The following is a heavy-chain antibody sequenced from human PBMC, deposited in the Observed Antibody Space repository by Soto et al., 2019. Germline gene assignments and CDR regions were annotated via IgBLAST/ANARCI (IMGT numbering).Heavy chain of an antibody. D-gene: IGHD3-22*01. V-gene: IGHV1-2*02. CDR3: ARGGYYDSSGSRNYHYYGMNV. Sequence: ASVKVSCKASGYTFTGYYMHWVRQAPGQGLEWMGWINPNSGGTKYAQILQGRVSMTTDTSSNTAYMELRSLRSDDTAMYYCARGGYYDSSGSRNYHYYGMNVWGQGTTVTVSS. CDR1: GYTFTGYY. J-gene: IGHJ6*02. CDR2: INPNSGGT.